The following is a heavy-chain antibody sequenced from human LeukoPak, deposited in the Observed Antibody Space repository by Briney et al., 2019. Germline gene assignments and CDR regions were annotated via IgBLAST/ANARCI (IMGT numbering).Heavy chain of an antibody. Sequence: SETLSLTCTVSGGSISSYYWSWIRQPAGKGLEWIGRIYTSGSTNYNPSLKSRVTMSVDTSKNQFSLKLSSVTAADTAVYYCARGGYSSSWDPFDYWGQGTLVTVSS. J-gene: IGHJ4*02. D-gene: IGHD6-13*01. V-gene: IGHV4-4*07. CDR1: GGSISSYY. CDR3: ARGGYSSSWDPFDY. CDR2: IYTSGST.